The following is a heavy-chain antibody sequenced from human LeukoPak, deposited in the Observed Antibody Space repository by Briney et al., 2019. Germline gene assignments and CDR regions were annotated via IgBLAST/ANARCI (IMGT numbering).Heavy chain of an antibody. Sequence: ASVKVSCKASGYTFTSYYIHWVRQAPGQGLEWSGIINPRSGSTSYAQKLQGRVTMTRDMYKRTVYMELSSLTSEDTAVYYCARYMTTVTTPWYYWGQGTLVTVSS. CDR1: GYTFTSYY. D-gene: IGHD4-17*01. CDR3: ARYMTTVTTPWYY. V-gene: IGHV1-46*04. J-gene: IGHJ4*02. CDR2: INPRSGST.